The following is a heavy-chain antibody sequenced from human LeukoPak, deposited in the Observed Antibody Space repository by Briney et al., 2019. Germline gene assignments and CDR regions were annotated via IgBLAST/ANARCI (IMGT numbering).Heavy chain of an antibody. Sequence: GGSLRLSCAASGFTVSSNYMSWVCQAPGKGLEWVSIIYSGGSTYYADSVKGRFTISRDNSKNTLYLRMNSLRAEDTAVYYCARDRTGQQLISRKQYYYMDVWGKGTTVTISS. CDR3: ARDRTGQQLISRKQYYYMDV. CDR2: IYSGGST. D-gene: IGHD6-13*01. CDR1: GFTVSSNY. J-gene: IGHJ6*03. V-gene: IGHV3-66*01.